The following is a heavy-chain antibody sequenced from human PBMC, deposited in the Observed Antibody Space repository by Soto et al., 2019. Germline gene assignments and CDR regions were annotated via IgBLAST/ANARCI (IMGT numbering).Heavy chain of an antibody. CDR1: GFTFSNAW. V-gene: IGHV3-15*05. CDR3: TTVIPKGKWELGP. J-gene: IGHJ5*02. Sequence: GGSLRLSCAASGFTFSNAWMSWVRQAPGKGLEWVGRIKSKTDGGTVDYAGPVKGRFTISRDDSKNTLYVQMNSLKTEDTAVYYCTTVIPKGKWELGPWGQGXLVTVYS. D-gene: IGHD1-26*01. CDR2: IKSKTDGGTV.